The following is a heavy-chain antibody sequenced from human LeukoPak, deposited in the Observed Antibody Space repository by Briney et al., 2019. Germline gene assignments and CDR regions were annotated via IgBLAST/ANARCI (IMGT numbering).Heavy chain of an antibody. D-gene: IGHD3-22*01. Sequence: SETLSHTCTVSGGSISSYYWSWIRPPPGKGLEWIGYIYYSGSTNYNPSLKSRVTISVDTSKNQFSLKLSSVTAADTAVYYCARDYGGYYSKDWYFDLWGRGTLVTVSS. CDR3: ARDYGGYYSKDWYFDL. CDR1: GGSISSYY. J-gene: IGHJ2*01. CDR2: IYYSGST. V-gene: IGHV4-59*01.